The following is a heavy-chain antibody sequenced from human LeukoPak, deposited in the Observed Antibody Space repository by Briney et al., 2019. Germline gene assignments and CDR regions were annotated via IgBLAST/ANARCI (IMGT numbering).Heavy chain of an antibody. Sequence: SETLSLTCTASGGSISPYCWAWFRQPPGQGLKYIGDIYHTGTTSYSPSLQSRVTISLDTSQNQFSLRLSSVTAADAALYYCARLRAYKTTHQFYFDYWGQGTLVTVSS. J-gene: IGHJ4*02. D-gene: IGHD3-16*01. V-gene: IGHV4-4*09. CDR1: GGSISPYC. CDR2: IYHTGTT. CDR3: ARLRAYKTTHQFYFDY.